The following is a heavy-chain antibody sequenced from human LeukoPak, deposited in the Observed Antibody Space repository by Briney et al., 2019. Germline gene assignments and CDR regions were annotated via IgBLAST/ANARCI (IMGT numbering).Heavy chain of an antibody. CDR3: ARGWGYSYGHFDY. Sequence: SETLSLTCTVSGGSISTYYWSWIRQPPGKGLEWIAYIYYSGSTNYNPSLKSRVTISLDTSKNQFSLKLSSVTAADTAVYYCARGWGYSYGHFDYWGQGTLVAVSS. J-gene: IGHJ4*02. V-gene: IGHV4-59*01. D-gene: IGHD5-18*01. CDR2: IYYSGST. CDR1: GGSISTYY.